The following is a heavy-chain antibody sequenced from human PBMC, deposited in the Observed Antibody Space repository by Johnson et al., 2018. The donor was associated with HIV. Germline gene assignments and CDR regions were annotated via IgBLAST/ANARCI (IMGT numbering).Heavy chain of an antibody. CDR3: AKGRGYDYDALDF. CDR2: ISYDGSNK. D-gene: IGHD5-12*01. V-gene: IGHV3-30*18. J-gene: IGHJ3*01. Sequence: QVQLVESGGGVVQPGRSLRLSCAASGFTFSSYGMHWVRQAPGKGLEWVAVISYDGSNKYYADSVKGRFTISRDNSKNTLYLQMNSLRAEDTAVYYCAKGRGYDYDALDFWGQGTMVTVSS. CDR1: GFTFSSYG.